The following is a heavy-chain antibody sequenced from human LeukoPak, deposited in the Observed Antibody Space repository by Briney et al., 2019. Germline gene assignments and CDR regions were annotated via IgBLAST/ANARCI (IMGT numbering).Heavy chain of an antibody. CDR2: IIPIFGTA. D-gene: IGHD3-22*01. CDR3: ARHHYDYAFDI. J-gene: IGHJ3*02. Sequence: ASVKVSCKASGGTFSSYAISWVRQVPGQGLEWMGGIIPIFGTANYAQKFQGRVTITTDESTSTAYMELSSLRSEDTAVYYCARHHYDYAFDIWGQGTMVTVSS. V-gene: IGHV1-69*05. CDR1: GGTFSSYA.